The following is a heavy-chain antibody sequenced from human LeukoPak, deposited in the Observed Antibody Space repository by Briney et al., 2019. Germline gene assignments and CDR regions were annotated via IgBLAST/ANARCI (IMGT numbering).Heavy chain of an antibody. Sequence: GGSLRLSCAASGFTFSNAWMSWVRQAPGKGLEWVGRIKSKTDAGTTDYAAPVKGRFTISRVDSKNTLYLQMNSLKTEDTAVYYCTTAAYSSSWYFPTPWTLCFDYWGQGTLVTVSS. V-gene: IGHV3-15*01. CDR3: TTAAYSSSWYFPTPWTLCFDY. D-gene: IGHD6-13*01. CDR1: GFTFSNAW. CDR2: IKSKTDAGTT. J-gene: IGHJ4*02.